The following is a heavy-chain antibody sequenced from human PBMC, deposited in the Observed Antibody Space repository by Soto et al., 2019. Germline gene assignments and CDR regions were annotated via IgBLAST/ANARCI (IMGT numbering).Heavy chain of an antibody. Sequence: SLRLSCAASGFTFSSYGMHWVRQAPGKGLEWVAVIWYDGSNKYYADSVKGRFTISRDNSKNTLYLQMNSLRAEDTAVYYCSRDLNYYDSGNWFYPWGQGTLVTVSS. CDR2: IWYDGSNK. V-gene: IGHV3-33*01. CDR3: SRDLNYYDSGNWFYP. D-gene: IGHD3-10*01. J-gene: IGHJ5*02. CDR1: GFTFSSYG.